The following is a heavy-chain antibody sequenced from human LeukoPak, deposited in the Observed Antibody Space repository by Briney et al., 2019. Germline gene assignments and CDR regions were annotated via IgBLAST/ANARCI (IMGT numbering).Heavy chain of an antibody. V-gene: IGHV4-39*02. J-gene: IGHJ4*02. Sequence: PSETLSLTCTVSGGSISSSSYYWGWIRQPPGKGLEWIGSIYYSGSTYYNPSLKSRVTISVDTSKNQFSLKLSSVTAADTAVYYCAREPASIMATITPPNTFDYWGQGTLVTGSS. CDR1: GGSISSSSYY. CDR2: IYYSGST. D-gene: IGHD5-24*01. CDR3: AREPASIMATITPPNTFDY.